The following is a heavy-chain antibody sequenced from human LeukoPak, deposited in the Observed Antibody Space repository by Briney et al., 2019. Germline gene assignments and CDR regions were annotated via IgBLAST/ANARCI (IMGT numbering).Heavy chain of an antibody. Sequence: GGSLRLSCAASGFIFSSYGMHWVRQAPGKGLEWVAVISSDGSNKYYADSVKGRFIISRDNSKNTLYLQMNSLRAEDTAVYYCAKDFGLFDCWGQGTLVTVSS. CDR1: GFIFSSYG. CDR3: AKDFGLFDC. J-gene: IGHJ4*02. CDR2: ISSDGSNK. D-gene: IGHD3-3*01. V-gene: IGHV3-30*18.